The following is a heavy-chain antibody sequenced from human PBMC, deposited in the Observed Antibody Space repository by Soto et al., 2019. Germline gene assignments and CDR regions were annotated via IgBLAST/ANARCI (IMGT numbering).Heavy chain of an antibody. J-gene: IGHJ3*02. CDR3: RRDLSPFNGGVLYEAFDI. Sequence: EVHVVESGGGWVQPGVSLRLSCAASGFTVSNYWMTWVLQAPGKGLEWVANIKQDGSKKNYVDSVESRFTISRDNADNSVYLESNSLRVEDTTVNYCRRDLSPFNGGVLYEAFDIWSQGTMVSVSS. CDR1: GFTVSNYW. V-gene: IGHV3-7*01. D-gene: IGHD2-8*02. CDR2: IKQDGSKK.